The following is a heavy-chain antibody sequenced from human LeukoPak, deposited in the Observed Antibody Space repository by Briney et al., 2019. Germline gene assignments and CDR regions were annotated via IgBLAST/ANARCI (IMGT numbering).Heavy chain of an antibody. J-gene: IGHJ4*02. V-gene: IGHV3-7*04. CDR1: GFIFSNYW. CDR2: IKEDGSEI. Sequence: GGSLRLSCAASGFIFSNYWMIWVRQAPGKGLEWVANIKEDGSEIYYVDSVKGRFTISRDNAKNSVYQQMNSLRAEDTAIYYCARHWSYHDYWGQGTLVTVSS. D-gene: IGHD3-10*01. CDR3: ARHWSYHDY.